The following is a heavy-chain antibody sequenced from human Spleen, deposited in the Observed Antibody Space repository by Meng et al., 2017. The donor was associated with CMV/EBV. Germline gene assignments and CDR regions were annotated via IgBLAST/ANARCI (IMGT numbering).Heavy chain of an antibody. D-gene: IGHD1-26*01. CDR3: ARGGGATTGGGQFDY. J-gene: IGHJ4*02. V-gene: IGHV1-2*02. Sequence: SRSSFTCYYFLCVRHSPRRVLESLGWIHPNSGGTYYAQNFHCSVSMTSHTSISTAYIELSRLKSDGTAVYYCARGGGATTGGGQFDYWGQGTLVTVSS. CDR1: RSSFTCYY. CDR2: IHPNSGGT.